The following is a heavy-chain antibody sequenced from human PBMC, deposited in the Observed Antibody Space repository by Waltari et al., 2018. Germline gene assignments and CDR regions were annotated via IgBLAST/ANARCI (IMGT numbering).Heavy chain of an antibody. CDR1: GGTFSSYA. J-gene: IGHJ6*03. Sequence: QVQLVQSGAEVKKPGSSVKVSCKASGGTFSSYAISWVRQAPGQGLEWMGGINPNSGGTNYAQKFQGRVTMTRDTSISTAYMELSRLRSDDTAVYYCARASYYYMDVWGKGTTVTVSS. CDR2: INPNSGGT. CDR3: ARASYYYMDV. V-gene: IGHV1-2*02.